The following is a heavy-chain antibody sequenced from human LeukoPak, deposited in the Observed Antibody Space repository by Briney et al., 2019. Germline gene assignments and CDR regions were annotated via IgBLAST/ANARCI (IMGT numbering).Heavy chain of an antibody. D-gene: IGHD3-10*01. Sequence: GGSLRLSCVASGFTLRNAWMSWVRQAPGKGLEWVGRIKSKSDGGTTDYAAPVKGRFTISRDDSKDTLYLQMNSLKTEDTAMYYCTSDVELYYIDYWGQGALVTVSS. CDR3: TSDVELYYIDY. CDR1: GFTLRNAW. V-gene: IGHV3-15*01. CDR2: IKSKSDGGTT. J-gene: IGHJ4*02.